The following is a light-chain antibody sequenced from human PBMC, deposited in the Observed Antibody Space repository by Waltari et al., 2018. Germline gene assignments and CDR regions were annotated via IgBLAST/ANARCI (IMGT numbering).Light chain of an antibody. CDR1: NNDVGGYDL. J-gene: IGLJ2*01. V-gene: IGLV2-23*01. CDR3: CSYVGVTTVL. Sequence: QSALTQPASVSGSPGQSITISCTGTNNDVGGYDLVSWYQQHPGKAPKLIIYEVHRRPSGFSNRCSGSNSGNAASLTISGLQADDESHYYCCSYVGVTTVLFGGGTTVAV. CDR2: EVH.